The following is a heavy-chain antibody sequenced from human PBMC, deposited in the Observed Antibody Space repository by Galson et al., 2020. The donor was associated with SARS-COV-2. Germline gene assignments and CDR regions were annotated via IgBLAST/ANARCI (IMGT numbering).Heavy chain of an antibody. CDR3: VKDKYASGTYPFDY. J-gene: IGHJ4*02. V-gene: IGHV3-30*02. CDR1: GFTFRSNG. Sequence: QLGESLKISCVASGFTFRSNGMFWVRQAPGKSLEWIATIRYDGSNQWYADSVQGRFTISRDDSKNTVYLQMNSLRAEDTAVYYCVKDKYASGTYPFDYWGQGTLVTVSS. CDR2: IRYDGSNQ. D-gene: IGHD3-10*01.